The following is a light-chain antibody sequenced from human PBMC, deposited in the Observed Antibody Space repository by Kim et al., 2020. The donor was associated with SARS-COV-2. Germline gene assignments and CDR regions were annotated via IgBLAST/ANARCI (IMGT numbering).Light chain of an antibody. V-gene: IGLV3-21*01. J-gene: IGLJ1*01. CDR2: YDS. Sequence: YELTQPPSVSVAPGQTARITCGGNNIGGHSVHWYQQKPGQAPVLVIYYDSDRPSGIPERFSGSKAATTATLTISRVEAGDEADYYCQVWDTDTDDYVFG. CDR3: QVWDTDTDDYV. CDR1: NIGGHS.